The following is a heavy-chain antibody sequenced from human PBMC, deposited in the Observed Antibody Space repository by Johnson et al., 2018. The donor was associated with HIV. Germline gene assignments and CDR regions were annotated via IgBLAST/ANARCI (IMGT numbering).Heavy chain of an antibody. CDR3: ARDSTTRGADSVDDGFDI. D-gene: IGHD1-1*01. CDR1: GFTFSFYA. CDR2: ILYDGSNK. J-gene: IGHJ3*02. Sequence: QVQLVESGGGVVQPGRSLRLSCAASGFTFSFYAMHWVRQAPGKGLEWVALILYDGSNKYYADSVKGRFTISRDNSKNPLYLHMNSLRVEDTAVYYCARDSTTRGADSVDDGFDIWGQGTMVTVSS. V-gene: IGHV3-30-3*01.